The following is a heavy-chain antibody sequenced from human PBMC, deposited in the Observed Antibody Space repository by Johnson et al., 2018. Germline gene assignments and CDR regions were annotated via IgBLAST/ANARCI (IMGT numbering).Heavy chain of an antibody. CDR1: GFTFSDYS. V-gene: IGHV3-21*01. CDR3: AREPDSGPLDN. J-gene: IGHJ4*02. Sequence: VQLVQSGGGLVKPGGSLRLSCAASGFTFSDYSMNWVRQAPGKGLEWVSSISKSGDKIFQAVSVKARFTISRDNAKNSLFLERNGLRSVDTAIYYCAREPDSGPLDNWGQGTLLPVSS. D-gene: IGHD2-15*01. CDR2: ISKSGDKI.